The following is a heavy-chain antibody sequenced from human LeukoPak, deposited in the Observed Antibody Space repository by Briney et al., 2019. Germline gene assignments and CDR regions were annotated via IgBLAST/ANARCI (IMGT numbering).Heavy chain of an antibody. D-gene: IGHD3-22*01. CDR2: ISAYNGNT. J-gene: IGHJ4*02. V-gene: IGHV1-18*01. Sequence: ASVKVSCEASGYTFTSYGISWVRQAPGQGLEWMGWISAYNGNTNYAQKLQGRVTMTTDTSTSTAYMELRSLRSDDTAVYYCARDLAPLYYYDSSGYYPFDYWGQGTLVTVSS. CDR3: ARDLAPLYYYDSSGYYPFDY. CDR1: GYTFTSYG.